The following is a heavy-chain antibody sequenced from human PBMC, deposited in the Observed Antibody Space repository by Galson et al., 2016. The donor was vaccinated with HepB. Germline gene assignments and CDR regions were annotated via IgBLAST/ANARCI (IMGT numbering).Heavy chain of an antibody. V-gene: IGHV3-33*01. CDR3: GREVKNGWETVD. D-gene: IGHD6-19*01. J-gene: IGHJ4*02. CDR2: VLYDGSNK. CDR1: GFTFSSYS. Sequence: SLRLSCAASGFTFSSYSMHWVRQSPGKGLDWVAAVLYDGSNKYYSDSLKGRFIISRDNSKNTVYLQMNSLRGDDTAVYYCGREVKNGWETVDWGQGTPVTVSS.